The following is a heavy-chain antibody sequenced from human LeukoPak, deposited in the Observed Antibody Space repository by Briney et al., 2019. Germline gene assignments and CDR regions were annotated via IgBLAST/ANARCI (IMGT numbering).Heavy chain of an antibody. V-gene: IGHV3-74*01. CDR1: GFTFSSYW. Sequence: PGGSLRPSCAASGFTFSSYWMHWVRQAPGKGLVWVSRINSDGSSTSYADSVKGRFTISRDNAKNTLYLQMNSLRAEDTAVYYCARVSSSWYPFDYWGQGTLVTVSS. J-gene: IGHJ4*02. CDR3: ARVSSSWYPFDY. CDR2: INSDGSST. D-gene: IGHD6-13*01.